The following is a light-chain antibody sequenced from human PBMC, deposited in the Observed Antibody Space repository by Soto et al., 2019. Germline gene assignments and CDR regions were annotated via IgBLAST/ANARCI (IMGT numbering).Light chain of an antibody. CDR1: QSVLYSSNNKNY. Sequence: DIVMTQSPDSLAVSLGERATINCKSSQSVLYSSNNKNYLAWYQQKPGQPPKLLIYWASTRESGVPDRFSGSGSWTDFTPTISSMQAEDVSVYYCQQYYSTPLKTFGQGTKVEIK. CDR2: WAS. J-gene: IGKJ1*01. CDR3: QQYYSTPLKT. V-gene: IGKV4-1*01.